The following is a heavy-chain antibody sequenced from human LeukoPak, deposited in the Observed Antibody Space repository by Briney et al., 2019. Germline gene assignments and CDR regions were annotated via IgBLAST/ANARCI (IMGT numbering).Heavy chain of an antibody. CDR1: GFTFSSYE. V-gene: IGHV3-48*03. Sequence: GGSLRLSCAASGFTFSSYEMNWVRQAPGKGLERVSYISSRSCTIYYADSVKGRFTISRDNAKNSLYLQMNSLGAEDTAVYYCARDNYYDSSGYYLYYYGMDVWGQGTTVTVSS. D-gene: IGHD3-22*01. CDR2: ISSRSCTI. CDR3: ARDNYYDSSGYYLYYYGMDV. J-gene: IGHJ6*02.